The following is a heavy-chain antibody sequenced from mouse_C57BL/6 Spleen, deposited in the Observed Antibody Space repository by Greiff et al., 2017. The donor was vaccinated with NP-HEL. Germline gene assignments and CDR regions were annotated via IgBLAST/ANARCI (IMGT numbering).Heavy chain of an antibody. CDR3: ARWIYPAFDY. Sequence: EVQLQQSGPELVKPGASVKISCKASGYSFTGYYMNWVKQSPEKSLEWIGEINPSTGGTTYNQKFKAKATLTVDKSSSTAYMQLKSLTSEDSAVYYCARWIYPAFDYWGQGTTLTVSS. J-gene: IGHJ2*01. CDR1: GYSFTGYY. V-gene: IGHV1-42*01. CDR2: INPSTGGT. D-gene: IGHD1-1*01.